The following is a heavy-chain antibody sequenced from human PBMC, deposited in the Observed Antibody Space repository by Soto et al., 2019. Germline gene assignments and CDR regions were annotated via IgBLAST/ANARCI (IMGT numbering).Heavy chain of an antibody. J-gene: IGHJ5*02. V-gene: IGHV4-34*01. D-gene: IGHD3-9*01. Sequence: SETLSLTCAVYGGSFSGYYWSWIRQPPGKGLEWIGEINHSGSTNYNPSLKSRVTISVDTSKNQFSLKLSSVTAADTAVYYCARGQVLRYFDWLFPWGQGTLVTVSS. CDR2: INHSGST. CDR1: GGSFSGYY. CDR3: ARGQVLRYFDWLFP.